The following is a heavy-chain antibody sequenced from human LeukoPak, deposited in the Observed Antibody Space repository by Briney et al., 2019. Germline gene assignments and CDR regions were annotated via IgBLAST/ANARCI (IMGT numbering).Heavy chain of an antibody. V-gene: IGHV3-33*01. J-gene: IGHJ3*02. Sequence: PGGSLRLSCAASGFTFSSYGMHWVRQAPGKGLEWVAVIWYDGSNKYYADSVKGRFTISRDNSKNTLYLQMNSLRAEDTAVYYCARDMGDYGDLDAFDIWGQGTMVTVSS. D-gene: IGHD4-17*01. CDR3: ARDMGDYGDLDAFDI. CDR1: GFTFSSYG. CDR2: IWYDGSNK.